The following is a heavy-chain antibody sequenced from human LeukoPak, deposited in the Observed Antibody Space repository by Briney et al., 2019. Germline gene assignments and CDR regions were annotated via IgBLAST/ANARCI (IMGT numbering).Heavy chain of an antibody. CDR3: ARDGYCSGGSCYSDY. V-gene: IGHV1-69*13. CDR1: GGTFSSYA. CDR2: IIPIFGTA. D-gene: IGHD2-15*01. Sequence: SVKVSCKASGGTFSSYAISWVRQAPGQGLEWMGGIIPIFGTANYAQKFQGRVTITADESTSTAYMELSSLRSEDMAVYYCARDGYCSGGSCYSDYWGQGTLVTVSS. J-gene: IGHJ4*02.